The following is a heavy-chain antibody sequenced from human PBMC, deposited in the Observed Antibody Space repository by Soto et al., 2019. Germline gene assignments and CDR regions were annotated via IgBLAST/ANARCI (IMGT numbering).Heavy chain of an antibody. CDR2: IYWDDAK. J-gene: IGHJ6*02. D-gene: IGHD3-9*01. Sequence: QITLTESGPTLVKPTQTLTLTCTFSGISLTNSGVGVSWIRQPPGKALEWLAVIYWDDAKHFSPSQKSRHTITKDTSKNQVVLTMTNMDSVDTATYFCAQMDFDLYGMDVWGQGTTVIVSS. CDR3: AQMDFDLYGMDV. V-gene: IGHV2-5*02. CDR1: GISLTNSGVG.